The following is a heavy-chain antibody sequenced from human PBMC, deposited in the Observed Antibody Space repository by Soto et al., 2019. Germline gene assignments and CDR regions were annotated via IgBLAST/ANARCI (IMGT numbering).Heavy chain of an antibody. J-gene: IGHJ4*02. V-gene: IGHV1-18*01. D-gene: IGHD6-19*01. CDR3: ARDFRPQNAVATLNFKY. CDR2: ISAYNGNT. CDR1: GYRFTNYG. Sequence: QVHLVQSGAEVRKPGASVKVSCKASGYRFTNYGISWVRQAPGQGLEWMGWISAYNGNTKIAQKVQARVTMATDTSTTTAYMELRRLRSDDTAVYYCARDFRPQNAVATLNFKYWGQGTLVTVSS.